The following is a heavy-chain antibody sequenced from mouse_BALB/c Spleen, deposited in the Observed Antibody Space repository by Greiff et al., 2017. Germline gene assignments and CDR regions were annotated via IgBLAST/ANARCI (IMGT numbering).Heavy chain of an antibody. CDR1: GFTFSSYG. D-gene: IGHD2-12*01. Sequence: EVKLMESGGDLVKPGGSLKLSCAASGFTFSSYGMSWVRQTPDKRLEWVATISSGGSYTYYPDSVKGRFTISRDNAKNTLYLQMSSLKSEDTAMYYCARLLRPAMDYWGQGTSVTVSS. V-gene: IGHV5-6*01. CDR3: ARLLRPAMDY. J-gene: IGHJ4*01. CDR2: ISSGGSYT.